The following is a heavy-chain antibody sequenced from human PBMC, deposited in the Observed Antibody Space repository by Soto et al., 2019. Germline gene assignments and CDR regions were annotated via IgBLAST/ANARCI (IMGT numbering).Heavy chain of an antibody. CDR3: ARDGVGATDNWFDP. Sequence: ASVNVSCKASGYTFTSYAMHWVRQAPGQRLEWMGWINAGNGNTKYSQKFQGRVTITRDTSASTAYMELSSLRSEDTAVYYCARDGVGATDNWFDPWGQGTLVTVSS. D-gene: IGHD1-26*01. CDR2: INAGNGNT. CDR1: GYTFTSYA. V-gene: IGHV1-3*01. J-gene: IGHJ5*02.